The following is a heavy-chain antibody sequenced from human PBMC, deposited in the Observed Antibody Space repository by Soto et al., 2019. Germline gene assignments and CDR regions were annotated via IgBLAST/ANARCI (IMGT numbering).Heavy chain of an antibody. CDR3: ARVYYGSGRMIDI. V-gene: IGHV4-31*03. CDR2: IYYSGST. CDR1: GGSISSGGYY. D-gene: IGHD3-10*01. Sequence: PSETLSLTCTVSGGSISSGGYYWSWIRQHPGKGLEWIGYIYYSGSTYYNPSLKSRVTISVDTSKNQFSLKLSSVTAADTAVYYCARVYYGSGRMIDIWGQGTMVTVSS. J-gene: IGHJ3*02.